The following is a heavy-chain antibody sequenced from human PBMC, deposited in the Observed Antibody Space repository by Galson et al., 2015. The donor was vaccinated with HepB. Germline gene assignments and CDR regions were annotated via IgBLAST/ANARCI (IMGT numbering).Heavy chain of an antibody. D-gene: IGHD3-9*01. CDR3: AKGVDILTAGPAEERTPNYYYYGMDV. Sequence: SLRLSCAASGSTFSSYAMSWGRQAPGKGLEWVSAISGSGGSTYYADSVKGRFTISRDNSKNTLYLQMNSLRAEGTAVYYCAKGVDILTAGPAEERTPNYYYYGMDVWGQGTTVTVSS. J-gene: IGHJ6*02. V-gene: IGHV3-23*01. CDR2: ISGSGGST. CDR1: GSTFSSYA.